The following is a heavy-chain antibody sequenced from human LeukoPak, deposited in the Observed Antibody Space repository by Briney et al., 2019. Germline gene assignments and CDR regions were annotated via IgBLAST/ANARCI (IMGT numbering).Heavy chain of an antibody. J-gene: IGHJ4*02. CDR1: GGSIRSYY. CDR3: GRSAGFVHFDH. D-gene: IGHD3-16*01. Sequence: TSETLSLTCSVSGGSIRSYYWSWIRQPPGKGLEWIGYIHHSGSTNYNPSLKSRVAMSVDTSKNQFSLKVTSVIAADTAVYYCGRSAGFVHFDHWGQRTLVTVTS. CDR2: IHHSGST. V-gene: IGHV4-59*01.